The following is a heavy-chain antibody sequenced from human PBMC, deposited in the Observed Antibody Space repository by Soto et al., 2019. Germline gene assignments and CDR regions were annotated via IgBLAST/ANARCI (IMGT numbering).Heavy chain of an antibody. CDR3: ARDRSYCDTLSGFDY. J-gene: IGHJ4*02. CDR1: GYTFTSYY. V-gene: IGHV1-46*03. CDR2: INPSGGST. D-gene: IGHD4-17*01. Sequence: QVQLVQSGAEVKKPGASVKVSCKASGYTFTSYYMHWVRQAPGQGLEWMGIINPSGGSTSYAQKLRGRVTMTMDTSKSTVYMELSSLRSEYTAVYYCARDRSYCDTLSGFDYWGQGTLVTVSS.